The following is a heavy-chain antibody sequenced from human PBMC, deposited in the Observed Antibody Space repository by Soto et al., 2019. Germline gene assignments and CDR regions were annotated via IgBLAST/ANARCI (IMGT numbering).Heavy chain of an antibody. CDR1: GYTFTSYG. Sequence: QGQLVQSGAEVKKPGASVKVSCKASGYTFTSYGISWVRQAPGQGLEWMGWISAYNGNTNYAQKLQGRVTMTTDTSTSTAYMELRSLRSDDTAVYYCARDVLRFLEWLLYPYYYGMDVWGQGTTVTVSS. CDR2: ISAYNGNT. V-gene: IGHV1-18*01. CDR3: ARDVLRFLEWLLYPYYYGMDV. J-gene: IGHJ6*02. D-gene: IGHD3-3*01.